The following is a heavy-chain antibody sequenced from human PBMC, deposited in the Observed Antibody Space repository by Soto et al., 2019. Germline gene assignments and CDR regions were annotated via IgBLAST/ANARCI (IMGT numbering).Heavy chain of an antibody. Sequence: PGESLKISCKGSGYNFINYWIGWVRQVPGKGLEWMGIIYPGDFDIKYSPSFQGQVTISADKSVTSAYLQWSSLKASDTAIYYCARSYGGEYYDSRSYYFAYWGQGTLVTVS. V-gene: IGHV5-51*01. CDR3: ARSYGGEYYDSRSYYFAY. CDR1: GYNFINYW. J-gene: IGHJ4*02. D-gene: IGHD3-22*01. CDR2: IYPGDFDI.